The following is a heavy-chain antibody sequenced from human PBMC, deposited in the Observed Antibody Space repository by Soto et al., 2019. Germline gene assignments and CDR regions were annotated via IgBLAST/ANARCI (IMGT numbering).Heavy chain of an antibody. CDR2: IIPIFGTA. CDR3: ARDYPPSRSFRGIADRVYYFDY. V-gene: IGHV1-69*13. D-gene: IGHD6-13*01. Sequence: ASVKVSCKASGGTFSSYAISWVRQAPGQGLEWMGGIIPIFGTANYAQKFQGRVTITADESTSTAYMELSSLRSEDTAVYYCARDYPPSRSFRGIADRVYYFDYWGQGTLVTVSS. J-gene: IGHJ4*02. CDR1: GGTFSSYA.